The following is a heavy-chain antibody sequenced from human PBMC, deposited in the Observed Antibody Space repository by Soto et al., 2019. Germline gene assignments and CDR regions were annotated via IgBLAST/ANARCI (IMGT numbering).Heavy chain of an antibody. Sequence: ASVKVSCKASGYTFTSYDINWVRQATGQGLEWMGWMNPNSGNTGYAQKFQGRVTMTRNTSISTAYMELSSLRSEDTAVYYCARAYSGNIQPKPNFDYWGQGTLVTVSS. V-gene: IGHV1-8*01. D-gene: IGHD5-12*01. J-gene: IGHJ4*02. CDR1: GYTFTSYD. CDR3: ARAYSGNIQPKPNFDY. CDR2: MNPNSGNT.